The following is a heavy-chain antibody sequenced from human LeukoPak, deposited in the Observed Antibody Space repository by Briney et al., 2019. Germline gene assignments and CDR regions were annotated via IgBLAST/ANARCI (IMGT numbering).Heavy chain of an antibody. CDR3: AREGYYDSSGYYPEYFQH. V-gene: IGHV4-59*12. J-gene: IGHJ1*01. Sequence: SETLSLTCTVSGGSISSYYWSWIRQPPGKGLEWIGYIYYSGSTNYNPSLKSRVTISVDTSKNQFSLKLSSVTAADTAVYYCAREGYYDSSGYYPEYFQHWGQGTLVTVSS. D-gene: IGHD3-22*01. CDR2: IYYSGST. CDR1: GGSISSYY.